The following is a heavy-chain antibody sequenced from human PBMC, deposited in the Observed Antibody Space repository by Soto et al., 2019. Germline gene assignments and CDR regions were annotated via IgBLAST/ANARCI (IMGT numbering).Heavy chain of an antibody. CDR3: ARRARPDFYYMDV. J-gene: IGHJ6*03. CDR1: GFTLSGYA. CDR2: ISTNGVGT. Sequence: EVQLVESGGGLAQPGGSLRLSCAASGFTLSGYAMDWVRQAPGKGLEYVSGISTNGVGTYYANSVQGRFTISSDNSKNTVYLQMGSLRPEDMAVYYCARRARPDFYYMDVWGKGTTVTVSS. V-gene: IGHV3-64*01. D-gene: IGHD6-6*01.